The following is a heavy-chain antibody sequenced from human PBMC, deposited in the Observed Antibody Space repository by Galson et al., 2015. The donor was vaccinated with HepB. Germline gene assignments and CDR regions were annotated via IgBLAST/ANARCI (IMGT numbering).Heavy chain of an antibody. J-gene: IGHJ4*02. CDR2: ISAYNGNT. V-gene: IGHV1-18*01. Sequence: SVKVSCKASGYTFTSYGISWVRQAPGQGLEWMGWISAYNGNTNYAQKLLGRVTMTTDTSTSTAYMELRSLRSDDTAVYYCARVRGSGSYFPLPDYWGQGTLVTVSS. D-gene: IGHD1-26*01. CDR1: GYTFTSYG. CDR3: ARVRGSGSYFPLPDY.